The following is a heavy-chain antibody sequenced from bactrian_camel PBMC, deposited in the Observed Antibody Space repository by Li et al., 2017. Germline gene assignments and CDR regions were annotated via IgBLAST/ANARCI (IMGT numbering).Heavy chain of an antibody. V-gene: IGHV3S40*01. CDR1: GFTFRSYG. Sequence: VQLVESGGGLVQPGGSLRLSCATSGFTFRSYGMTWFRQAPGKELEWVSGIYSGGVVTSYADSVKGRFTISQDKGKNTVYLLMNSLKPDDSGTYYCAYESGTTPDLCRRRGPGGYFGQGTQVTVS. D-gene: IGHD7*01. CDR2: IYSGGVVT. J-gene: IGHJ4*01.